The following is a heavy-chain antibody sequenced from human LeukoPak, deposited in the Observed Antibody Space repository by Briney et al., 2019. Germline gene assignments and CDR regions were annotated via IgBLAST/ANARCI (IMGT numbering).Heavy chain of an antibody. CDR3: AREPSKGVVPAAIDY. D-gene: IGHD2-2*01. CDR2: ISTSSSYI. Sequence: PGGSLRLSCAASGFTFSSYSMHWVRQAPGKGLEWVATISTSSSYIYYADSVKGRFTISRDNAKNSLYLQMNSLRAEDTAVYYCAREPSKGVVPAAIDYWGQGTLVTVSS. CDR1: GFTFSSYS. V-gene: IGHV3-21*01. J-gene: IGHJ4*02.